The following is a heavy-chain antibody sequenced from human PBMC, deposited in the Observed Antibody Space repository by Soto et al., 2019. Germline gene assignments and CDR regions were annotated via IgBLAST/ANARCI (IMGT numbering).Heavy chain of an antibody. CDR2: IWYDGSNK. Sequence: GGSLRLSCAASGFTFSSYGMHWVRQAPGKGLEWVALIWYDGSNKYYADSVKGRFTISRDNSKNTLYLQMNSLRAEDTALYYCATENYGMDGCGQGTTVTVSS. V-gene: IGHV3-33*01. CDR3: ATENYGMDG. CDR1: GFTFSSYG. J-gene: IGHJ6*02.